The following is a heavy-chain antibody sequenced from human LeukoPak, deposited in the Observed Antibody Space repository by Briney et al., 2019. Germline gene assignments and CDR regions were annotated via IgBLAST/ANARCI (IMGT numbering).Heavy chain of an antibody. J-gene: IGHJ4*03. CDR1: GGSFSGYY. Sequence: SETLSLTCAVYGGSFSGYYWSWIRQPPGKGLEWIGEINHSGSTNYNPSLKSRVTISVDTSKNQFSLKLSSVTAADTAVYYCARVPTVTFFDYWGQGTMVTVSS. D-gene: IGHD4-17*01. V-gene: IGHV4-34*01. CDR2: INHSGST. CDR3: ARVPTVTFFDY.